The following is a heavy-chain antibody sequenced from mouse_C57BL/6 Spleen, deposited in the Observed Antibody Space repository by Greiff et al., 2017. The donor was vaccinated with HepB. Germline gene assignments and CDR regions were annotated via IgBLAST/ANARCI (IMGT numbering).Heavy chain of an antibody. CDR2: IDPEDGEN. CDR1: GFNIKDYY. Sequence: VQLQQSGAELVKPGASVKLSCTASGFNIKDYYMHWVKQRTEQGLEWIGRIDPEDGENKYAPKFQGKATITADTSSNTAYLQLSSLTSEDTAVYYCARGYGSSYWYFDVWGTGTTVTVSS. J-gene: IGHJ1*03. CDR3: ARGYGSSYWYFDV. D-gene: IGHD1-1*01. V-gene: IGHV14-2*01.